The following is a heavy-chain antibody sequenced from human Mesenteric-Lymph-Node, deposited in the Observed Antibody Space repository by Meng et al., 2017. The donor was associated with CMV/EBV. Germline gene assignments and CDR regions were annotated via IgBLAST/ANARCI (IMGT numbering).Heavy chain of an antibody. CDR1: GGSFSGYY. V-gene: IGHV4-34*01. Sequence: QVQLQQWGQGILKPSETLSLTCAVYGGSFSGYYWSWIRQPPGKGLEWIGEINHSGSTNYNPSLKSRVTISVDTSKNQFSLKLSSVTAADTAVYYCARHQRWLKSEGGFNYWGQGTLVTVSS. D-gene: IGHD4-23*01. CDR3: ARHQRWLKSEGGFNY. J-gene: IGHJ4*02. CDR2: INHSGST.